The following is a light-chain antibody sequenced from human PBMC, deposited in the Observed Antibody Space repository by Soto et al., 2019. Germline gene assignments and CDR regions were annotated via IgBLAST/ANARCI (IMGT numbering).Light chain of an antibody. CDR2: GAS. CDR3: HQYNSWPRGT. V-gene: IGKV3-15*01. CDR1: QSVNLN. J-gene: IGKJ3*01. Sequence: EIMVTQSPATPSVSPGEGATLSSTASQSVNLNLAWYQQKPGQPPRLLLYGASTRATGTPVRFRGSGSGTEFTLTVSSLQSEDSAVYYCHQYNSWPRGTFGPGTKVQI.